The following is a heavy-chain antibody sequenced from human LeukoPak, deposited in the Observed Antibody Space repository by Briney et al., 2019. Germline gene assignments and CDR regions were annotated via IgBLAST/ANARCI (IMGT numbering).Heavy chain of an antibody. V-gene: IGHV4-59*08. CDR2: IYYSGST. Sequence: SETLSLTCTVSGGSISSYYWSWIRQPPGKGLEWIGYIYYSGSTNYNPSLKSRVTISVDTSKNQFSLKLSSVTAADTAVYYCARAHYDFWSGYWGNFDYWGQGTLVTVSS. D-gene: IGHD3-3*01. J-gene: IGHJ4*02. CDR3: ARAHYDFWSGYWGNFDY. CDR1: GGSISSYY.